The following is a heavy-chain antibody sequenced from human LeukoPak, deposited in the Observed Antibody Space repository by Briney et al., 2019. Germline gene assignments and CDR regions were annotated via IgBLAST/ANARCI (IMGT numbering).Heavy chain of an antibody. V-gene: IGHV1-18*01. CDR2: MNANSGDT. D-gene: IGHD6-13*01. J-gene: IGHJ4*02. Sequence: ASVKVSCKASGYTFTNNDINWVRQATGQGLEWMGWMNANSGDTNYAQKLQGRVTMTTDTSTSTAYMELRSLRSDDTAVYYCARDRSGSAAGPPNQDYWGQGTLVTVSS. CDR3: ARDRSGSAAGPPNQDY. CDR1: GYTFTNND.